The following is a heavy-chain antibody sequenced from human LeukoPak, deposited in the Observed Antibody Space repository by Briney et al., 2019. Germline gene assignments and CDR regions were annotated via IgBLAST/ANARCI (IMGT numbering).Heavy chain of an antibody. V-gene: IGHV1-69*05. D-gene: IGHD2-2*01. J-gene: IGHJ4*02. CDR2: IIPVFGTA. CDR1: GYTFTSYS. CDR3: ARGYCSSTSCFLDY. Sequence: SVKVSCKASGYTFTSYSIIWVRQAPGQGLEWMGGIIPVFGTANYAQRFQGRVTISTDESTSTAYMELTSLRSEDTAVYYCARGYCSSTSCFLDYWGQGTLVTVSS.